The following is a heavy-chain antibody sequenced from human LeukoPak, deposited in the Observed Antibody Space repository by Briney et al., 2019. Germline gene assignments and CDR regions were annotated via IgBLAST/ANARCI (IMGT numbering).Heavy chain of an antibody. D-gene: IGHD1-26*01. CDR1: GYSISSGYY. Sequence: SETLSLTCAVSGYSISSGYYWGWIRQPPGKGLEWIASIYHSGSTYYNPSLKSRVTISVDTYKNQFSLRLSSVTAADTAVYYCASLSGSYSAYYMDVWGKGTTVTVSS. CDR2: IYHSGST. V-gene: IGHV4-38-2*01. J-gene: IGHJ6*03. CDR3: ASLSGSYSAYYMDV.